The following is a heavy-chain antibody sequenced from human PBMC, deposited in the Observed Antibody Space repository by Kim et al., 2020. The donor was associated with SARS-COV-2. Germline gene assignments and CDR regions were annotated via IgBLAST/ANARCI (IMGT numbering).Heavy chain of an antibody. CDR3: AAERERAEVLLWLGTVDY. J-gene: IGHJ4*02. V-gene: IGHV3-30-3*01. Sequence: GGSLRLSCAASGFTFSSYAMHWVRQAPGKGLEWVAVISYDGSNKYYADSVKGRFTISRDNSKNTLYLQMNSLRAEDTAVYYCAAERERAEVLLWLGTVDYWGQGTLVTVSS. CDR1: GFTFSSYA. D-gene: IGHD3-10*01. CDR2: ISYDGSNK.